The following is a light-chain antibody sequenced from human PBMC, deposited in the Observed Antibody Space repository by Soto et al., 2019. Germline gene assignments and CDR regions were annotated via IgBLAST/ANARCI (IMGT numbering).Light chain of an antibody. V-gene: IGKV1-33*01. CDR2: DAS. Sequence: DIQMTQSPSSLSASVGDRVTITCRANQSVSDSLNWYQQKLGQAPKLLIYDASNLQTGVPTRFSGSASGSDFTFTISSLQPEDIATYYCQQYDSLPPTFGQGTRLEIK. CDR3: QQYDSLPPT. CDR1: QSVSDS. J-gene: IGKJ5*01.